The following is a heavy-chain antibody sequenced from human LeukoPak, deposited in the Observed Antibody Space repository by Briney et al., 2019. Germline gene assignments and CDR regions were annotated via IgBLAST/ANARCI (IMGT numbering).Heavy chain of an antibody. CDR2: TYYRGTT. V-gene: IGHV4-39*07. CDR3: ARDWNRSAY. D-gene: IGHD1-1*01. CDR1: GASISSTSYY. Sequence: PSETLSLTCTVSGASISSTSYYWGWIRQPPGKGLEWIGSTYYRGTTYYNPSLKSRVTISVDTSKNQFSLQLSSVTAADTAVYYCARDWNRSAYWGQGTLVTVSS. J-gene: IGHJ4*02.